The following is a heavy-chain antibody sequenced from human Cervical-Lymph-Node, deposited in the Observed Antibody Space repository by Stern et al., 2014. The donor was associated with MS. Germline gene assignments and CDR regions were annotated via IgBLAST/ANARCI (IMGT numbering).Heavy chain of an antibody. CDR3: ARDRRAFLDY. CDR1: GFSFGTSW. Sequence: EVQLVESGGGLVQPGGSLRLSCVASGFSFGTSWMSWVRQPPGRGLEWVANIRQAGYDKFYVDSVKGRFTISRDNARNSLYLQMNSLTVADTAVYYCARDRRAFLDYWGQGTHVAVSS. CDR2: IRQAGYDK. D-gene: IGHD2/OR15-2a*01. V-gene: IGHV3-7*01. J-gene: IGHJ4*02.